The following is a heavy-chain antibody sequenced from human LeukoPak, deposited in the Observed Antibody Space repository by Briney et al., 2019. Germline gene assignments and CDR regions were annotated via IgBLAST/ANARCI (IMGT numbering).Heavy chain of an antibody. CDR2: INHSGST. V-gene: IGHV4-34*01. D-gene: IGHD5-12*01. CDR3: AKDIGGYDNCYTN. CDR1: GGSFSGYY. J-gene: IGHJ4*02. Sequence: SETLSLTCAVYGGSFSGYYWSWIRQPPGKGLEWIGEINHSGSTNYNPSLKSRVTISVDTSKNQFSLKLSSVTAADTALYYCAKDIGGYDNCYTNWGQGTLVTVSS.